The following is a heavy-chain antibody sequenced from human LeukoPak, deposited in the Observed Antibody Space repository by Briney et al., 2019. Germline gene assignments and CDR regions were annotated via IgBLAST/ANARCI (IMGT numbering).Heavy chain of an antibody. V-gene: IGHV1-69*01. CDR1: GGTFSSYA. J-gene: IGHJ4*02. D-gene: IGHD5-12*01. Sequence: SVQVSCKASGGTFSSYAISWVRQAPGQGLAWMGGITPIFGTANYAQKFQGRVTITADQSTRTAYMELSSVRSEDTAEYYCARDRSGYDVSWGQGTLVTVSS. CDR3: ARDRSGYDVS. CDR2: ITPIFGTA.